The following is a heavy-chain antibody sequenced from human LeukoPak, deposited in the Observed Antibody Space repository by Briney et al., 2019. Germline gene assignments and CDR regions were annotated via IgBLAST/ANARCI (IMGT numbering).Heavy chain of an antibody. D-gene: IGHD5-18*01. CDR2: IYYSGST. Sequence: GSLRLSCAASGFTFSDYYWSWIRQPPGKGLEWIGYIYYSGSTNYNPSLKSRVTISVDTSKSQFSLKLSSVTAADTAVYYCARGAQWIQLWLPPFDPWGQGTLVTVSS. J-gene: IGHJ5*02. CDR3: ARGAQWIQLWLPPFDP. CDR1: GFTFSDYY. V-gene: IGHV4-59*01.